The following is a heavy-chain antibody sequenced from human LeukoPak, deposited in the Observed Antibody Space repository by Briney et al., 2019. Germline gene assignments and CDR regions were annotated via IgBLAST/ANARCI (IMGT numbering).Heavy chain of an antibody. CDR1: GFTFSSYA. D-gene: IGHD6-6*01. CDR3: ARDLGDSSSSYFDY. V-gene: IGHV3-30-3*01. J-gene: IGHJ4*02. Sequence: GGSLRLSCAASGFTFSSYAMHWVRQAPGKGLEWVAVISYDGSNKYYADSVKGRFTISRDNSKNTLYLQMNSLRAEDTAVYYCARDLGDSSSSYFDYWGQGTLVTVSS. CDR2: ISYDGSNK.